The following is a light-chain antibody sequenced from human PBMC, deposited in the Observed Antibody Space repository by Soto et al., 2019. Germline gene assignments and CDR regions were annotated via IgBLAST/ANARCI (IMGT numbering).Light chain of an antibody. J-gene: IGKJ2*01. CDR2: GAS. V-gene: IGKV3-20*01. CDR3: QHYGSSSYT. CDR1: QSFSSSY. Sequence: EIVLTQSPGTLSLSPGERATLSCRASQSFSSSYLAWYQQKPGQAPRLLIYGASNRATGSPDRFSGSGSGTDFTLTISRLEPEDFAVYYCQHYGSSSYTCDQGTKLEIK.